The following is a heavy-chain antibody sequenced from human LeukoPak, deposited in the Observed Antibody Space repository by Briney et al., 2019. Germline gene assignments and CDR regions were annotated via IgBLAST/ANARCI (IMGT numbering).Heavy chain of an antibody. Sequence: SGTLSLTCTVSGGSLSSYYWSWIRQPPGKGLEWIGYIYYSGSTNYNPSLKSRVTISVKTSKNQFSLKLSSVTAADTAVYYCARVTGYMIEDYFDYWGQGTLVTVSS. D-gene: IGHD3-22*01. V-gene: IGHV4-59*01. CDR3: ARVTGYMIEDYFDY. CDR2: IYYSGST. J-gene: IGHJ4*02. CDR1: GGSLSSYY.